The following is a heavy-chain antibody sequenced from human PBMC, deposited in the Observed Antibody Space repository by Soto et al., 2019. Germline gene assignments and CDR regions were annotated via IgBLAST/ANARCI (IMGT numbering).Heavy chain of an antibody. V-gene: IGHV4-38-2*02. CDR2: IYHSGNT. Sequence: PSETLSLTCTVSGYSISSGYYWGWIRQPPGKGLEWIGSIYHSGNTYYNPSLKSRVTISVDTSKNQFSLKVSFVTAADTAVYYCEKAIRLPLSWFDTWGQGTLVTVSS. CDR1: GYSISSGYY. D-gene: IGHD2-15*01. CDR3: EKAIRLPLSWFDT. J-gene: IGHJ5*02.